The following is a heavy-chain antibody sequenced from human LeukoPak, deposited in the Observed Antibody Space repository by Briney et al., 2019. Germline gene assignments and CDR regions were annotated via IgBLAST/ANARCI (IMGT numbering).Heavy chain of an antibody. V-gene: IGHV3-74*01. CDR1: GFIFRNYW. CDR2: NHSDWSIT. J-gene: IGHJ4*02. D-gene: IGHD5-12*01. Sequence: GGSLRLSCAASGFIFRNYWLHWVRQAPGKGLVWVSQNHSDWSITGYADSVKDRFTITRDNAKNTLYLQMNSVRAEDTAVFYCARGGVVAATDYWGQGTLVTVSS. CDR3: ARGGVVAATDY.